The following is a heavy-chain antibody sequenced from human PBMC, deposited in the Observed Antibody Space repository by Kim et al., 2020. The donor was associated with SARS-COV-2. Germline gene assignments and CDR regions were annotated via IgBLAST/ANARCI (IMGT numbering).Heavy chain of an antibody. CDR3: TSRGSGSFPTVPP. CDR2: IKSKTDGGTT. D-gene: IGHD3-10*01. Sequence: GGSLRLSCAASGFTFSNAWMSWVRQAPGKGLEWVGRIKSKTDGGTTDYAAPVKGRFTISRDDSKNTLYLQMNSLKTEDTAVYYCTSRGSGSFPTVPPWGQGTLVTVSS. J-gene: IGHJ5*02. V-gene: IGHV3-15*01. CDR1: GFTFSNAW.